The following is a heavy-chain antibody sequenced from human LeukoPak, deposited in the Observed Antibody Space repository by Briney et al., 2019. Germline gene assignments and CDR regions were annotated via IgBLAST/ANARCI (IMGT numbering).Heavy chain of an antibody. J-gene: IGHJ2*01. Sequence: GGSLRLSCAASGFTFSGSGMHWVRQAPGKGLEWVAFIRSDGYNKYYADSVKGRFTISRDNSKNTLYLQMNSLRAEDTAVYYCAKDRHGYLAGWYFDLWGRGTLVTVSS. V-gene: IGHV3-30*02. D-gene: IGHD5-24*01. CDR1: GFTFSGSG. CDR3: AKDRHGYLAGWYFDL. CDR2: IRSDGYNK.